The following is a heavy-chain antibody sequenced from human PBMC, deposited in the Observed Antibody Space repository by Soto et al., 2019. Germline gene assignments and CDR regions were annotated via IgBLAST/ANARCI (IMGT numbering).Heavy chain of an antibody. D-gene: IGHD6-13*01. CDR2: ISAYNGNT. CDR3: ARAWYSSSWAPDPSPEYFQH. V-gene: IGHV1-18*01. J-gene: IGHJ1*01. CDR1: GYTFTSYG. Sequence: ASVKVSCKASGYTFTSYGISWVRQAPGQGLERMGWISAYNGNTNYAQKLQGRVTMTTDTSTSTAYMELRSLRSDDTAVYYCARAWYSSSWAPDPSPEYFQHWGQGTLVTVSS.